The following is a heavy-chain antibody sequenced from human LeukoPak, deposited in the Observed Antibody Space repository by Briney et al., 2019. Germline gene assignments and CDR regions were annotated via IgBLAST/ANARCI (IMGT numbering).Heavy chain of an antibody. CDR2: IKQDGSDK. CDR1: VFTFSDYW. Sequence: PGGSLRLSCVASVFTFSDYWMTWVRQAPGKGLEWVAKIKQDGSDKKYVDSVKGRFTISRDNAKNSLYLQMDSLRDEDTAVYYGARGGGDYWGQGTLVTVTS. J-gene: IGHJ4*02. CDR3: ARGGGDY. V-gene: IGHV3-7*01. D-gene: IGHD1-26*01.